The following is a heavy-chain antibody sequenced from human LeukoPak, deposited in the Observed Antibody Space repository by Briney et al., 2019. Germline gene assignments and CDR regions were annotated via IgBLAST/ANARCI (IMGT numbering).Heavy chain of an antibody. CDR1: GFTFTRSA. CDR2: IVVGSGNT. Sequence: ASVKVSCKASGFTFTRSAMQWVRQARGQRLEWIGWIVVGSGNTNYAQKFQGIVTITADKSTSTAYMELSSLRSEDTAVYYCARGGDYYDSSGYYDDAFDIWGQGTMVTVSS. J-gene: IGHJ3*02. V-gene: IGHV1-58*02. CDR3: ARGGDYYDSSGYYDDAFDI. D-gene: IGHD3-22*01.